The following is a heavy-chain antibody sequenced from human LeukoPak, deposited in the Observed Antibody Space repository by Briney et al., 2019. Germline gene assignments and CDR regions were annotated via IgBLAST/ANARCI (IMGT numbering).Heavy chain of an antibody. CDR2: INPSGGST. D-gene: IGHD3-9*01. CDR3: ARAEGYFDWLLPFNP. Sequence: GASVKVSCMASGYTVTSYYMHWVRQAPGQGLEWMGIINPSGGSTSYAQKFQGRVTMTRDTSTSTVYMELSSLRSEDTAVYYCARAEGYFDWLLPFNPWGQGTLVTVSS. V-gene: IGHV1-46*01. J-gene: IGHJ5*02. CDR1: GYTVTSYY.